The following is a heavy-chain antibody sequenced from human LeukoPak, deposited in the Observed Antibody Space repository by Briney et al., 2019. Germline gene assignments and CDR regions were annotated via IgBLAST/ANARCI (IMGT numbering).Heavy chain of an antibody. Sequence: SETLSLTCTVSGGSISSYYWSWIRQSPGKGLEWIGYIYYSGSTNYNPSLKSRVTISVDTSKNQFSLKLSSVTAADTAVYYCASSPDGEDFDYWDQGTLVTVSS. CDR2: IYYSGST. CDR1: GGSISSYY. V-gene: IGHV4-59*01. D-gene: IGHD4-17*01. J-gene: IGHJ4*02. CDR3: ASSPDGEDFDY.